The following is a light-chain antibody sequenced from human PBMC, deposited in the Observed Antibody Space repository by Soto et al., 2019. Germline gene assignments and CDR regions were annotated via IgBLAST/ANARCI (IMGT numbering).Light chain of an antibody. J-gene: IGKJ4*01. CDR2: LGS. CDR1: QSLLHSNGYNY. Sequence: DIVMTQSPLSLPVTSGEPASISCRSSQSLLHSNGYNYLDWYLQKPGQSPQLLIYLGSNRASGVPDRFSSCGSGTDFTLKISRVEAEDVGVYYCMQALQIALTFGGGTKVEIK. V-gene: IGKV2-28*01. CDR3: MQALQIALT.